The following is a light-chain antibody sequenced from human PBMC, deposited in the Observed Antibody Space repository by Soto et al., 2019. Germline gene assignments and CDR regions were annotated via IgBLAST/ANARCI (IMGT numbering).Light chain of an antibody. CDR3: AAWDDGLNGVV. CDR1: SSNIGSNT. CDR2: SND. J-gene: IGLJ2*01. Sequence: QSVLTQPPSASGTPGQGVTVSCSGSSSNIGSNTVNWYQQLPGTAPKLLIYSNDQRPSGVPDRFSGSKSGTSASLAISGLQSEDEADYYCAAWDDGLNGVVFGGGTKLTVL. V-gene: IGLV1-44*01.